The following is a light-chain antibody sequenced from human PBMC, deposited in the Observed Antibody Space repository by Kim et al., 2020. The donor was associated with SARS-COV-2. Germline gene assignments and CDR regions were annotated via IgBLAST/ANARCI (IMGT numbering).Light chain of an antibody. CDR1: QSVGSW. Sequence: DIQMTQSPSTLSASVGDRVTITCRASQSVGSWLAWYQQKPGRAPKLLIYKASSLESGVPSRFSGSGSGTEFTLTISSLQPDDFATYYCQQYNPYPLTFGGGTKLEI. V-gene: IGKV1-5*03. CDR2: KAS. J-gene: IGKJ4*01. CDR3: QQYNPYPLT.